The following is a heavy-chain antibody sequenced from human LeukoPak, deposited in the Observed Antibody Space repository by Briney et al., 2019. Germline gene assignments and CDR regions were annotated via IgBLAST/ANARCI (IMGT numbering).Heavy chain of an antibody. CDR3: AKDSHSYGFDY. Sequence: GGSLTLSCSASGFTFSSYAMSWVSQAPGKGLEWGSAISGSGGSTYYAYSVKGRFTISRDNTKNTLYLQMNSLRAEDTAVYYCAKDSHSYGFDYWGQGTLVTVSS. CDR2: ISGSGGST. V-gene: IGHV3-23*01. D-gene: IGHD5-18*01. J-gene: IGHJ4*02. CDR1: GFTFSSYA.